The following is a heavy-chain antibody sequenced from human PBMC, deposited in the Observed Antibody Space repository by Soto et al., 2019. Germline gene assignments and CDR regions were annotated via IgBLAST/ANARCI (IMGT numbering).Heavy chain of an antibody. CDR2: ISAYNGNT. CDR3: ARDPYSSSLGAFDI. D-gene: IGHD6-6*01. V-gene: IGHV1-18*01. J-gene: IGHJ3*02. Sequence: GASVKVSCKASGYTFTSYGISWVRQAPGQGLEWMGWISAYNGNTNYAQKLQGRVTMTTDTSTSTAYMELRSLRSDYTAVYYCARDPYSSSLGAFDIWGQGTMVTVSS. CDR1: GYTFTSYG.